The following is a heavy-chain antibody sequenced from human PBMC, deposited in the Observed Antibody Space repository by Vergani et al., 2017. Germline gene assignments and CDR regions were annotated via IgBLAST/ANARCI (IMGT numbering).Heavy chain of an antibody. J-gene: IGHJ4*02. CDR3: ARDRSGYYDY. V-gene: IGHV3-30*03. CDR2: ISYDGSNK. D-gene: IGHD3-22*01. CDR1: GFTFSSYG. Sequence: QVQLVESGGGLVKPGGSLRLSCAASGFTFSSYGMHWVRQAPGKGLEWVAVISYDGSNKYYADSVKGRFTISRDNAKNSLYLQMNSLRAEDTAVYYCARDRSGYYDYWGQGTLVTVSS.